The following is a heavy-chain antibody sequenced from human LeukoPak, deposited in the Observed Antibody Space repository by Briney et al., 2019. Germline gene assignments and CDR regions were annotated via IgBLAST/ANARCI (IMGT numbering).Heavy chain of an antibody. CDR3: AKDEEWIVDGYNFFSY. CDR1: GFTFDDYA. CDR2: ISGDGGST. J-gene: IGHJ4*02. Sequence: GGSLRLSCAASGFTFDDYAMHWVRQAPGKGLEWVSLISGDGGSTYYADSVKGRFTISRDNSKNSLYLQMNSLRTEDTALYYCAKDEEWIVDGYNFFSYWGQGTLVTVSS. V-gene: IGHV3-43*02. D-gene: IGHD5-24*01.